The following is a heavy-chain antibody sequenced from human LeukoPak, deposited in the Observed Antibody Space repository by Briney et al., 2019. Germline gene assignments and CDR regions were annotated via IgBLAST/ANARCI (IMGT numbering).Heavy chain of an antibody. CDR3: AKRSSTYYGADY. CDR2: ISGGAT. D-gene: IGHD3-10*01. Sequence: GGSLRLSCAASGFTFSSFAMFWVRQAPGKGLEWVSGISGGATYYADSVRGRFTISRDNSKDTLYLQLDSLRAEDTAVYYCAKRSSTYYGADYWGQGTLVTVSS. J-gene: IGHJ4*02. V-gene: IGHV3-23*01. CDR1: GFTFSSFA.